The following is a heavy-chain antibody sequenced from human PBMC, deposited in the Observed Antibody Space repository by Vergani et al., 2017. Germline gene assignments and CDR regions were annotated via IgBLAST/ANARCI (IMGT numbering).Heavy chain of an antibody. CDR1: GFTLDDYA. J-gene: IGHJ6*02. V-gene: IGHV3-43D*04. D-gene: IGHD5-12*01. CDR3: AKPHAATRYGMDV. Sequence: EVQLVESGGVVVQPGGSLRLFCAASGFTLDDYAMHWVRQAPGKGLEWVSLISWDGGSTYYADSVKGRFTISRDNSENSLYLQMNSLRAEDTALYYCAKPHAATRYGMDVWGQGTTVTVSS. CDR2: ISWDGGST.